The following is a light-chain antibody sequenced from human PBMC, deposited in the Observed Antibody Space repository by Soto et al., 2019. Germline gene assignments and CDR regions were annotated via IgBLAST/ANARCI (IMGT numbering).Light chain of an antibody. V-gene: IGKV4-1*01. Sequence: DIVMTQSPDSLAVSLGERATINCKSSQSVLYSPNNKNYLAWYQQKPGQPPKLLVYWASTRDSGVPDRFSGSGSGTDVTLTITSLQAEDAAVYYCHQYHSAPQPFGQGTKVEIK. CDR3: HQYHSAPQP. CDR2: WAS. J-gene: IGKJ1*01. CDR1: QSVLYSPNNKNY.